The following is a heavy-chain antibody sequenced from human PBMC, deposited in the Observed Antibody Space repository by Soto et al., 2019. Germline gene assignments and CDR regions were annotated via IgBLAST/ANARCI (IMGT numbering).Heavy chain of an antibody. CDR3: AREGGRGVAV. D-gene: IGHD3-16*01. CDR2: MNPNSANT. CDR1: GYTFTSYD. V-gene: IGHV1-8*01. J-gene: IGHJ6*02. Sequence: QVQLVQSGAEVKKPGASVKVSCKASGYTFTSYDINWVRQATGQGLEWMGWMNPNSANTGYAQKFQGRVTMTRNTSISTGYMELGSMAAEDTAVDYCAREGGRGVAVWGQGTTVTASS.